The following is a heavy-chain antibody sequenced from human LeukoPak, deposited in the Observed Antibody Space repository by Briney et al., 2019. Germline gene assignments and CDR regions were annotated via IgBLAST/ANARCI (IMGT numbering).Heavy chain of an antibody. Sequence: GESLKISCMGSGFSFTSYWVGWVRQMPGKGLEWMGIIYPGDSDTRYSPSFQGQVTISAGKSISTAYLQWSSLKASDTAMYYCARVGRVGSYYYGMDVWGQGTTVTVSS. CDR1: GFSFTSYW. CDR2: IYPGDSDT. J-gene: IGHJ6*02. CDR3: ARVGRVGSYYYGMDV. V-gene: IGHV5-51*01. D-gene: IGHD3-10*01.